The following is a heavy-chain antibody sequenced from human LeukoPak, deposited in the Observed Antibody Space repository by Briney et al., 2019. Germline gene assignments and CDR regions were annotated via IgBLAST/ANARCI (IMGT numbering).Heavy chain of an antibody. J-gene: IGHJ4*02. D-gene: IGHD6-6*01. CDR1: GFIVSNNY. CDR2: IYASCIS. CDR3: ARGHGGSSSPRYSDY. V-gene: IGHV3-66*01. Sequence: GGSLRLSCVASGFIVSNNYMRWVRQAPGQGLEWVSVIYASCISDYADSVKGRFTISRDNSKCNLYFQMNSQRAEDAAAYYCARGHGGSSSPRYSDYWGQGTQVTVSS.